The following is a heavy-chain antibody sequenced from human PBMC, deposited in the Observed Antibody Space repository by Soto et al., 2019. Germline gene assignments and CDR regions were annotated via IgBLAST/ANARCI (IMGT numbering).Heavy chain of an antibody. Sequence: QVQLVQSGAEEKKPGASVKVSCKASGYTFTSYAMDWVRQAPGQRLEWMGWINAGNGNTKYSQKFQGRVTITRDTSASTAYMEVSSLRSEDTAVYYCARAPGGPGIAEYCGQGILVTVSS. CDR1: GYTFTSYA. V-gene: IGHV1-3*05. CDR3: ARAPGGPGIAEY. CDR2: INAGNGNT. D-gene: IGHD6-13*01. J-gene: IGHJ4*02.